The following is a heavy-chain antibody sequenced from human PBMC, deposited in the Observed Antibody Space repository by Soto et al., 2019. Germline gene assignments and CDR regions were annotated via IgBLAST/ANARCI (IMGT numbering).Heavy chain of an antibody. CDR3: ARDGGRDGYFGNWLDP. J-gene: IGHJ5*02. V-gene: IGHV1-69*12. D-gene: IGHD6-25*01. CDR2: IIPIFGTT. Sequence: QVQLVQSGAEVKKPGSSVKVLCKASGGTFSNYAISWVRQAPGQGLEWVGRIIPIFGTTKFAQKFQGRVMITADESTTTAYMELSGLRSEDTAVYYCARDGGRDGYFGNWLDPWGQGTLVTVSS. CDR1: GGTFSNYA.